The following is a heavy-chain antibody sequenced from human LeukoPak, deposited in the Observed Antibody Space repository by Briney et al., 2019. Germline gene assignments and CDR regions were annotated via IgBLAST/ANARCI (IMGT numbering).Heavy chain of an antibody. Sequence: PGGSLRLSCAASGFTVSSNYMSWVRQAPGKGLEYVSGISSNGGNTYYANSVKGRFTTSRDNSKNTLYLQMGSLRAEDMAVYYCARRGQQLRSYYFDYWGQGTLVTVSS. V-gene: IGHV3-64*01. J-gene: IGHJ4*02. CDR1: GFTVSSNY. D-gene: IGHD6-13*01. CDR2: ISSNGGNT. CDR3: ARRGQQLRSYYFDY.